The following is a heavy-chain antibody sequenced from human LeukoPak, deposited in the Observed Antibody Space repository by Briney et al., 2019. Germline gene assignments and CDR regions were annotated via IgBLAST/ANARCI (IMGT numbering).Heavy chain of an antibody. CDR3: ARSKAGFSGSYTYYFDY. CDR1: GGSISSYY. V-gene: IGHV4-59*08. J-gene: IGHJ4*02. D-gene: IGHD1-26*01. CDR2: IYYSGST. Sequence: PSETLSLTCTVSGGSISSYYWSWIRQPPGKGLEWIGYIYYSGSTNYNPSLKSRVTISVDTSTNQFSLKLSSVTAADTAVYYCARSKAGFSGSYTYYFDYWGQGTLVTVSS.